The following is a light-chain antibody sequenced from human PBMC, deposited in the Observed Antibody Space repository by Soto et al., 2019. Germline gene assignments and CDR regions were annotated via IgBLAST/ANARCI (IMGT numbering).Light chain of an antibody. Sequence: DAVLTQSPLSLPVTLGQPASISCRSSLSLAYKDGNTYLNWFQLRPGQSPRRLIYRVSNRESGVPDRFTASGSDTDFTLEISRVDAEDVGVYYCMQGTHWPYTFGQGTKLEI. V-gene: IGKV2-30*01. CDR3: MQGTHWPYT. J-gene: IGKJ2*01. CDR1: LSLAYKDGNTY. CDR2: RVS.